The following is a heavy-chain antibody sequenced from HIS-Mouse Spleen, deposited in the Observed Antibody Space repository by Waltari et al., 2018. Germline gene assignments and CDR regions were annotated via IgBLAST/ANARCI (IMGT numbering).Heavy chain of an antibody. D-gene: IGHD1-7*01. V-gene: IGHV4-34*01. CDR3: AGYNWNYGTDY. CDR1: GGSFSGYY. J-gene: IGHJ4*02. Sequence: QVQLQQWGAGLLKPSETLSLTCAVYGGSFSGYYWSWIRQPPGKGLEWIGEINHSGSTNYNPSVKSRVTISVDTSKNQFSLKLRSVTAADTAVYYCAGYNWNYGTDYWGQGTLVTVSS. CDR2: INHSGST.